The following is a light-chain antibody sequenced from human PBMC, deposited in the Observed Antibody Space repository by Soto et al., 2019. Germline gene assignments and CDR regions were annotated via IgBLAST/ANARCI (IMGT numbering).Light chain of an antibody. Sequence: MTQSPSSVSASVGDRVTITCRASQDISRWLAWFQQKPGQTPRLLIYDTSARATGVPARFSGSRSGPEFTLTINSLQSEDFAIYYCQRYNNWPLTFGGGTKVESK. CDR1: QDISRW. V-gene: IGKV3-15*01. J-gene: IGKJ4*01. CDR3: QRYNNWPLT. CDR2: DTS.